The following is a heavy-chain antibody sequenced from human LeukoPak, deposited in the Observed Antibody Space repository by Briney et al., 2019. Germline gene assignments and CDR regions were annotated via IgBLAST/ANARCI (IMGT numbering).Heavy chain of an antibody. D-gene: IGHD6-13*01. CDR3: AKGGKAAAEQYDY. V-gene: IGHV3-23*01. J-gene: IGHJ4*02. Sequence: GGSLRLSCAASGFTFSSYAMSSVRQAPGKGLEWVSAISGSGGSTYYADSVRGRFTISRDNSKNTLYLQMNSLRAEDTAVYYCAKGGKAAAEQYDYWGQGTLVTVSS. CDR1: GFTFSSYA. CDR2: ISGSGGST.